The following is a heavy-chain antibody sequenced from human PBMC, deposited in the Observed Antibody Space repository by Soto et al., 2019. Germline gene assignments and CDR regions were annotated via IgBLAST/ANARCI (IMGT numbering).Heavy chain of an antibody. V-gene: IGHV4-30-4*01. CDR2: IYYSGST. D-gene: IGHD2-21*02. J-gene: IGHJ4*02. CDR3: AGDLGTESGFDY. CDR1: GGSISSGDYY. Sequence: SETLSLTCTVSGGSISSGDYYWSWIRQPPGKGLEWIGYIYYSGSTYYNPSLKSRVTISVDTSKNQFSLKLSSVTAADTAVYYCAGDLGTESGFDYWGQGTLVTVSS.